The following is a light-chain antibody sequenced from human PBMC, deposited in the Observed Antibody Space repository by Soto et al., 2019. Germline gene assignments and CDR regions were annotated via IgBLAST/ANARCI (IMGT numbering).Light chain of an antibody. J-gene: IGKJ1*01. CDR2: STS. CDR1: QRFGSSN. CDR3: QQYCNSPWT. Sequence: EIVLTQSPGTLSLSPGERGTLSCRASQRFGSSNLAWYQQKPGQAPRLLIYSTSSRATGIPDRFSVSGSGTDFTLTISRLEPEYFAVYYCQQYCNSPWTFGQGTNVEIK. V-gene: IGKV3-20*01.